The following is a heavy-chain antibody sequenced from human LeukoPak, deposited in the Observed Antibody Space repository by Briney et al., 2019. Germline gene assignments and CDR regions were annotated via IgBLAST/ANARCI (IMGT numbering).Heavy chain of an antibody. CDR3: AKDSSGSYYYNLDY. V-gene: IGHV3-30*18. J-gene: IGHJ4*02. Sequence: GGSLRLSCAASGFTFSSYGMHWVRQAPGKGLEWVAVISYDGSNKYYADSVKSRFTISRDNSKNTLYLQMNSLRAEDTAVYYCAKDSSGSYYYNLDYWGQGTLVTVSS. D-gene: IGHD1-26*01. CDR1: GFTFSSYG. CDR2: ISYDGSNK.